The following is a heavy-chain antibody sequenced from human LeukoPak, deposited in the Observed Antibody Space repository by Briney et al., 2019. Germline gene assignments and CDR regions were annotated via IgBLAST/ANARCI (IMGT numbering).Heavy chain of an antibody. CDR1: GGSISGSSYY. V-gene: IGHV4-39*01. D-gene: IGHD3/OR15-3a*01. J-gene: IGHJ4*02. Sequence: SETLSLTCTVSGGSISGSSYYWGWIRQPPGKGLEWIGSIYYSGSTYYNPSLKSRVTISVDTSKNQFSLKLTSVTAADTSVYYCARQTGSGLFILPGGQGTLVTVSS. CDR3: ARQTGSGLFILP. CDR2: IYYSGST.